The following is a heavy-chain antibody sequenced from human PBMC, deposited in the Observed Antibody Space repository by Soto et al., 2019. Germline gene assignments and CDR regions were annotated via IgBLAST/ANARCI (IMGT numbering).Heavy chain of an antibody. V-gene: IGHV3-11*01. CDR3: AKMSSENYYDPVFS. CDR1: GFTFSDYY. CDR2: ISSSGNTL. Sequence: QVQLVESGGGVVKTSGSLRIACAASGFTFSDYYMSWVRQAPGKGLAWVSYISSSGNTLYYADSVKGRFTISRDNATNSVYLQMNSLRAEDTALYFCAKMSSENYYDPVFSWGQGTLVTLSS. D-gene: IGHD3-22*01. J-gene: IGHJ5*02.